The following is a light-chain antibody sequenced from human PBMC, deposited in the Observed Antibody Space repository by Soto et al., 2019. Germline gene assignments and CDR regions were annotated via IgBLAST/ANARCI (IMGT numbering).Light chain of an antibody. CDR3: QQTYRPPYT. CDR2: AAS. Sequence: DIQMTQSPSSLSASLGDRVTITCRASQSVNTFLNWYQQLPGRAPKVLIYAASSLQSGVPSRFSGNGSGTDFTLTISSLEPDDLATYFCQQTYRPPYTFAQGTRLEIK. V-gene: IGKV1-39*01. CDR1: QSVNTF. J-gene: IGKJ2*01.